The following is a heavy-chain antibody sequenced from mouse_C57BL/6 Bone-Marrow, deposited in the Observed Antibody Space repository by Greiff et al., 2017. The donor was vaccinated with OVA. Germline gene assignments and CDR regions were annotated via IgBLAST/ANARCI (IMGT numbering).Heavy chain of an antibody. Sequence: VQLQQSGPELVKPGASVKISCKASGYTFTDYYMNWVKQSHGKSLEWIGDINPNTGGTSYNQKFKGKATLTVDKSSSTAYMELRSLTSEDSAVYYCARERKGLAWYFDVWGTGTTVTVSS. CDR1: GYTFTDYY. CDR2: INPNTGGT. V-gene: IGHV1-26*01. D-gene: IGHD3-3*01. J-gene: IGHJ1*03. CDR3: ARERKGLAWYFDV.